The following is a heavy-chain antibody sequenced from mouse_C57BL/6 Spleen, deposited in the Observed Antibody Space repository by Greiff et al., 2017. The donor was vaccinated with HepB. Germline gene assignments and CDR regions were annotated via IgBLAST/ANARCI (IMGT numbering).Heavy chain of an antibody. J-gene: IGHJ2*01. CDR1: GYTFTSYW. CDR3: ARETTVVATRDY. V-gene: IGHV1-55*01. Sequence: VKLQQPGAELVKPGASVKMSCKASGYTFTSYWITWVKQRPGQGLEWIGDIYPGSGSTNYNEKFKSKATLTVDTSSSTAYMQLSSLTSEDSAVYYCARETTVVATRDYWGQGTTLTVSS. D-gene: IGHD1-1*01. CDR2: IYPGSGST.